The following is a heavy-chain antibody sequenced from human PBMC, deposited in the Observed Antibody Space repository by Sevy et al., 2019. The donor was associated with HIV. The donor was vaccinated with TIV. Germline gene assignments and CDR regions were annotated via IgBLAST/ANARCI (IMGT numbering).Heavy chain of an antibody. V-gene: IGHV1-18*04. CDR3: ARGLLNYYDSSGYYYSA. J-gene: IGHJ5*02. D-gene: IGHD3-22*01. Sequence: ASVKVSCKTSGYTFASYGIGWVRQAPGQGLEWVGWISGYDGKTNYAQKFQGRVTMTTDTSTSTAYRELRSLRSDDTAVYYCARGLLNYYDSSGYYYSAWGQGTLVTVSS. CDR2: ISGYDGKT. CDR1: GYTFASYG.